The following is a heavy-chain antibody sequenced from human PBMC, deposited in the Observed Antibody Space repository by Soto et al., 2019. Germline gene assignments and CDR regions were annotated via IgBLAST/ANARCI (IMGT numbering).Heavy chain of an antibody. CDR3: AQSHLHCSGGSCYGPFDY. J-gene: IGHJ4*02. CDR1: GFSFRNFG. CDR2: ISYDGSNK. D-gene: IGHD2-15*01. Sequence: GGSLRLSFAASGFSFRNFGMHGVRQAPGKGLEWVAVISYDGSNKYYADSVKGRFTISRDNSKNTLYLQMNSLRAEDTAVYYCAQSHLHCSGGSCYGPFDYWGQGTLVTVSS. V-gene: IGHV3-30*18.